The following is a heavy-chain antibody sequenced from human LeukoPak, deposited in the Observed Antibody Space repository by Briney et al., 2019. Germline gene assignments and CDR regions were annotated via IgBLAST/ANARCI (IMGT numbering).Heavy chain of an antibody. J-gene: IGHJ4*02. V-gene: IGHV4-30-4*01. CDR1: GGSISSGDYY. Sequence: SQTLSLTCTVSGGSISSGDYYWSWIRQPPGKGLEWIGYIYYSGSTYYNPSLKSRVTISVDTPKNQFSLKLSSVTAADTAVYYCARVPNPFYGSGTLSYFDCWGQGTLVTVSS. D-gene: IGHD3-10*01. CDR3: ARVPNPFYGSGTLSYFDC. CDR2: IYYSGST.